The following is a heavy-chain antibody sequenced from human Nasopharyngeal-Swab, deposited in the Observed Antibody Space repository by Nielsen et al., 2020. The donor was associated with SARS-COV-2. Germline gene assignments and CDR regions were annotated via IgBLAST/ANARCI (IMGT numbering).Heavy chain of an antibody. CDR1: GFTFSTYA. J-gene: IGHJ6*02. CDR2: IRSKANSYAT. V-gene: IGHV3-73*01. D-gene: IGHD2-8*01. Sequence: GGSLRLSCAASGFTFSTYAMTWVRQASGKGLEWVGRIRSKANSYATAYAASVKGRFTISRDDSKNTAYLQMNSLKTEDTAVYYCTSQQTPLGYCTNGVCYPDYYYGMDVWGQGTTVTVSS. CDR3: TSQQTPLGYCTNGVCYPDYYYGMDV.